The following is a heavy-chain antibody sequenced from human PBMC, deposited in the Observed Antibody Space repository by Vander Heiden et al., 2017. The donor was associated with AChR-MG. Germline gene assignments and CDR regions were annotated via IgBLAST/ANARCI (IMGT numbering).Heavy chain of an antibody. J-gene: IGHJ4*02. CDR2: ISYDGSNK. V-gene: IGHV3-30-3*01. D-gene: IGHD6-13*01. CDR1: GFTFSSYA. CDR3: ASEPIAAASGTLPFDY. Sequence: QVQLVESGGGVVQPGRSLRLSCAASGFTFSSYAMHWVRQAPGKGLEWVAVISYDGSNKYYADSVKGRFTISRDNSKNTLYLQMNSLRAEDTAVYYCASEPIAAASGTLPFDYWGQGTLVTVSS.